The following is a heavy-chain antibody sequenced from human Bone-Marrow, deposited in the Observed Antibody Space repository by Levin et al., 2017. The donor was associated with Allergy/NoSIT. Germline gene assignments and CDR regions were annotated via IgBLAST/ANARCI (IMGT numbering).Heavy chain of an antibody. CDR2: IYYSGKT. CDR3: ARQRNSGSWTFDY. D-gene: IGHD3/OR15-3a*01. CDR1: GDSITNTNYF. J-gene: IGHJ4*02. Sequence: SETLSLTCTVSGDSITNTNYFWGWIRQPPGKGLEWIATIYYSGKTYYNPSLKSRLTISVDTSNNQFSLRLTSVTAADTAVFFCARQRNSGSWTFDYWGQGTLVTVSS. V-gene: IGHV4-39*01.